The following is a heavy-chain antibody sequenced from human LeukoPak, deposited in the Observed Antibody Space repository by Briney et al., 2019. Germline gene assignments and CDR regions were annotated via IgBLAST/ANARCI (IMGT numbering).Heavy chain of an antibody. V-gene: IGHV4-38-2*02. CDR1: GVSISSYH. CDR2: IYHSGST. Sequence: SETLSLTCTVSGVSISSYHWGWIRQPPGKGLEWIGSIYHSGSTYYNPSLKSRVTISVDTSKNQFSLKLSSVTAADTAVYYCARSPYWYFDLWGRGTLVTVSS. J-gene: IGHJ2*01. CDR3: ARSPYWYFDL.